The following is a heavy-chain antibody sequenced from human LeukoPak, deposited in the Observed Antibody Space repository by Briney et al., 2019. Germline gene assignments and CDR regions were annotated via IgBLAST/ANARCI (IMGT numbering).Heavy chain of an antibody. CDR1: GYTFTGYY. Sequence: GASVKVSCKASGYTFTGYYMHWVRQAPGQGLEWMGWINPNSGGTNYAQKFQDRVTMTRDTSISTAYMELSRLRSDDTAAYYCARVRGRFGESNPFDYWGQGTLVTVSS. CDR3: ARVRGRFGESNPFDY. V-gene: IGHV1-2*02. J-gene: IGHJ4*02. CDR2: INPNSGGT. D-gene: IGHD3-10*01.